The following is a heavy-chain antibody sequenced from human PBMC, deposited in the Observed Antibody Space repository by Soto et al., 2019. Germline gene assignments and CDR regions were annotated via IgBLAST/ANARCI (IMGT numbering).Heavy chain of an antibody. V-gene: IGHV4-39*01. CDR3: VRHRLYSSPSGSFGMDF. D-gene: IGHD5-18*01. CDR2: TFYSGNT. J-gene: IGHJ6*02. CDR1: GASVSKNNDD. Sequence: TSETWSLTCAVSGASVSKNNDDWAWNRQPPGKGLEWIATTFYSGNTYYNPSLKSRVTVSVDTSNNQFSLKLSSVTAADSAVYYCVRHRLYSSPSGSFGMDFWGQGTTVTVSS.